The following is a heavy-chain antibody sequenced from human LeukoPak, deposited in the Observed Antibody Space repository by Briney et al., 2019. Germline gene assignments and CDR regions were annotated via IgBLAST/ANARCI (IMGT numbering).Heavy chain of an antibody. J-gene: IGHJ5*02. CDR1: GGSISSGSYY. Sequence: SQTLSLTCTVSGGSISSGSYYWSWIRQPAGKGLEWIGRIYSSGSSNYNPSLKSRVTISVATSKNQFSLKLSSGTAADTAVYYCARVSKAGYKWYWFDPWGQGTLVTVSS. CDR2: IYSSGSS. D-gene: IGHD5-24*01. CDR3: ARVSKAGYKWYWFDP. V-gene: IGHV4-61*02.